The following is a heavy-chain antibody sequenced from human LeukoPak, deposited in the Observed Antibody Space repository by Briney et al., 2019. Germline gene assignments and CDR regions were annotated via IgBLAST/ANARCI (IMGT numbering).Heavy chain of an antibody. Sequence: ASVKVSCKASGHTFTSYDINWVRQATGQGLEWMGWMNPNSGNTGYAQKFQGRVTMTRNTSISTAYMELSSLRSEDTAVYYRARVRLLYYYDSSGYYGYWGQGTLVTVSS. D-gene: IGHD3-22*01. CDR1: GHTFTSYD. CDR2: MNPNSGNT. V-gene: IGHV1-8*01. CDR3: ARVRLLYYYDSSGYYGY. J-gene: IGHJ4*02.